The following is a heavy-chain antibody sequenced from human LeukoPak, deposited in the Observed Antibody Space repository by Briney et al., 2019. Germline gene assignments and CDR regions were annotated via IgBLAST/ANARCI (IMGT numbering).Heavy chain of an antibody. V-gene: IGHV4-61*02. CDR1: GGSISSGSYY. Sequence: PSQTLSLTCTVSGGSISSGSYYWSWIRQPAGKGLEWIGRIYTSGSTNYNPSPKSRVTISVDKSKNQFSLKLSSVTAADTAVYYCARVVRLLFDYWGQGTLVTVSS. J-gene: IGHJ4*02. D-gene: IGHD4-17*01. CDR2: IYTSGST. CDR3: ARVVRLLFDY.